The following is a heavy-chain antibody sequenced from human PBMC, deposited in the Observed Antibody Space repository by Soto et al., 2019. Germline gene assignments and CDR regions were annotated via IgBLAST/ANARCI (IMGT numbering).Heavy chain of an antibody. V-gene: IGHV5-51*01. CDR3: AGSIFYCGMDV. J-gene: IGHJ6*02. Sequence: GEALKISCTTSGYSFTNYWNGLVRQGPGKGPEWMGIICPGDSDTRYSPSFQGQVTISAEKSASTAYLLWSSLKASDTAIYFCAGSIFYCGMDVWGQGTTVTVSS. CDR2: ICPGDSDT. CDR1: GYSFTNYW.